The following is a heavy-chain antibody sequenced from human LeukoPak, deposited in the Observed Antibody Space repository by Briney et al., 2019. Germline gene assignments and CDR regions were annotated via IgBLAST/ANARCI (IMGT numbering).Heavy chain of an antibody. CDR3: ARVKERYYYYGMDV. V-gene: IGHV1-18*01. Sequence: ASVKVSCKASGYTFTSYGISWVRQAPGQGVEWMGWISAYNGNTNYAQKLQGRVTMTTDTSTSTAYMELRSLRSDDTAVYYCARVKERYYYYGMDVWGQGTTVTVSS. J-gene: IGHJ6*02. CDR1: GYTFTSYG. CDR2: ISAYNGNT.